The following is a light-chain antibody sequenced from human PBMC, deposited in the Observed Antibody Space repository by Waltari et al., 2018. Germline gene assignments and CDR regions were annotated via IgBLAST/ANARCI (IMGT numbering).Light chain of an antibody. CDR1: NSGSKS. V-gene: IGLV3-21*03. Sequence: SYVLTQPPSGSVAPGKTARITCGGNNSGSKSVQWYQQKPGPAPVLVVYDDSDRPSGIPERFSGSNSGNTATLTISRVEAGDEADYYCQVWDSSSDHVVFGGGTKLTVL. CDR2: DDS. J-gene: IGLJ2*01. CDR3: QVWDSSSDHVV.